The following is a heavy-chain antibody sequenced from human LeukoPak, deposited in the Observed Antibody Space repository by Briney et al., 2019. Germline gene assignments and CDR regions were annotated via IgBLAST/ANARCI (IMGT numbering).Heavy chain of an antibody. J-gene: IGHJ4*02. CDR1: GYTFTGYH. CDR2: INPSGGST. V-gene: IGHV1-46*01. D-gene: IGHD1-26*01. CDR3: ARDREGATNY. Sequence: GASVKVSCKASGYTFTGYHIHWVRQAPGQGLEWMGIINPSGGSTSYAQKFQGRVTMTRDTSTSTVYMELSSLRSEDTAVYYCARDREGATNYWGQGTLVTVSS.